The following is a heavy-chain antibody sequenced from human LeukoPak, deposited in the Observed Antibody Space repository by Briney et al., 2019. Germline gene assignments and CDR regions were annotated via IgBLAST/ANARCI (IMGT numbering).Heavy chain of an antibody. Sequence: SETLSLTCTVSSGSISSGSYYWSWIRQPAGKGLEWIGRIYTSGSTNYNPSLKSRVTISVDTSKNQFSLKLSSVTAADTAVYYCARGYYDFWSVVGAFDIWGQGTMVTVSS. D-gene: IGHD3-3*01. CDR1: SGSISSGSYY. J-gene: IGHJ3*02. CDR2: IYTSGST. CDR3: ARGYYDFWSVVGAFDI. V-gene: IGHV4-61*02.